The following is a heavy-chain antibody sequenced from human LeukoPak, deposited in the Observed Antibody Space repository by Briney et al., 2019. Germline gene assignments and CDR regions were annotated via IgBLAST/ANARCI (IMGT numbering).Heavy chain of an antibody. CDR1: GFTFSSYG. V-gene: IGHV3-23*01. CDR2: ISGNGGST. J-gene: IGHJ6*04. Sequence: GGSLRLSCAASGFTFSSYGMSWVRQAPGKGLEWVSTISGNGGSTYYADSVKGRFTISRDNAKNSLYLQMNSLRAEDTAVYYCAKDNVDVWGKGTTVTVSS. CDR3: AKDNVDV.